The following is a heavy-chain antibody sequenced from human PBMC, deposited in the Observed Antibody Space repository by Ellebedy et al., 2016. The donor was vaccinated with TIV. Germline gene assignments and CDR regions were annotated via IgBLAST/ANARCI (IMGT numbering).Heavy chain of an antibody. J-gene: IGHJ6*02. Sequence: GESLKISXAASGFTFSSYAMSWVRQAPGKGLEWVSAISGSGGSTYYADSVKGRFTISRDNAKNSLFLQMSSLRAEDTAVYYCARVQWLVSSYGMDVWGQGTTVTVSS. CDR2: ISGSGGST. CDR1: GFTFSSYA. CDR3: ARVQWLVSSYGMDV. D-gene: IGHD6-19*01. V-gene: IGHV3-23*01.